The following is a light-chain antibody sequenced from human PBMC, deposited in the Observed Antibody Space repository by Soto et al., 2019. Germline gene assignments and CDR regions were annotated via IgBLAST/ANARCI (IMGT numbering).Light chain of an antibody. CDR3: AAWDDSRNGYV. V-gene: IGLV1-44*01. CDR2: SNN. Sequence: QSALTQPPSASGTPGQRVTISCSGSSSNIGSNTVNWYQQLPGTAPKLLIYSNNQRPSGVPDRFSGSKSGPSASLAISGLHSEDEADYYCAAWDDSRNGYVFGTGTKVTVL. CDR1: SSNIGSNT. J-gene: IGLJ1*01.